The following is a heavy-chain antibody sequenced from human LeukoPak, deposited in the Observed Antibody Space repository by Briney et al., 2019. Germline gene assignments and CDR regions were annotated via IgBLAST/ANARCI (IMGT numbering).Heavy chain of an antibody. V-gene: IGHV1-18*01. Sequence: ASVKVSCKASGYTFTSYGISWVRQAPGQGLEWMGWISAYNGNTNYAQKLQGRVTMTTDTSTSTAYMELRSLRSDDTAVYYCAREGPLVRWLPYNWFDPWGQGTLVTVSS. CDR1: GYTFTSYG. D-gene: IGHD6-19*01. CDR3: AREGPLVRWLPYNWFDP. J-gene: IGHJ5*02. CDR2: ISAYNGNT.